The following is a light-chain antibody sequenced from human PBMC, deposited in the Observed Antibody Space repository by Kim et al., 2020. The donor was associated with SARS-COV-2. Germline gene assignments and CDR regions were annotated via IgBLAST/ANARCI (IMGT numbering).Light chain of an antibody. CDR2: GAS. J-gene: IGKJ1*01. CDR3: QLYDTSPPGT. V-gene: IGKV3-20*01. Sequence: PGDTATLSCRASQSIVNSYLAWYQQKPGQAPRLLIYGASSRATGIPDRFSGSGSGTDFTLTIRRLEPEDFAVYYCQLYDTSPPGTFGQGTKVEIK. CDR1: QSIVNSY.